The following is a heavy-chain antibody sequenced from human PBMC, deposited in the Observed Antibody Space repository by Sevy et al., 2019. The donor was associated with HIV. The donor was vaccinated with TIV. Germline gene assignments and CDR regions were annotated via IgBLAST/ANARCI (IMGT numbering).Heavy chain of an antibody. CDR1: GFTFTEFV. CDR3: AKDVVGGYYDSSGYSDH. J-gene: IGHJ4*02. CDR2: INSGGGST. Sequence: GGSMRLSCAASGFTFTEFVMSWVRQSPGKGLEWVSTINSGGGSTYYADSVKGRFTISRDNSQNTLDLQMNSLRAEDTAVYYCAKDVVGGYYDSSGYSDHWGQGTLVTVSS. V-gene: IGHV3-23*01. D-gene: IGHD3-22*01.